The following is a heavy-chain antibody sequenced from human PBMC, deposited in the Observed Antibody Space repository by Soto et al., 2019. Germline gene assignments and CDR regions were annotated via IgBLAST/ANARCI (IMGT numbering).Heavy chain of an antibody. CDR2: IIPIFGTA. CDR1: GGTFSSYA. J-gene: IGHJ4*02. D-gene: IGHD6-19*01. V-gene: IGHV1-69*12. Sequence: QVQLVQSGAEVKKPGSSVKVSCKASGGTFSSYAISWVRQAPEQGLEWMGGIIPIFGTANYAQKFQGRVTITADESTSTAYMELSRLRSEDTAVYYCARDRGHIAVEWYYFDYWGQGTLVTVSS. CDR3: ARDRGHIAVEWYYFDY.